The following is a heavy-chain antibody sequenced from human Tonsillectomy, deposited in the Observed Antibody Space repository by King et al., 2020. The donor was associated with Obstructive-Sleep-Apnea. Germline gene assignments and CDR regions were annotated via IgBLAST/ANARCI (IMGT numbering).Heavy chain of an antibody. Sequence: VQLVESGGGLVQPGGSLRLSCAASGFTFSSYDMHWVRQATGKGLEWVSAIGTAGDPFYPGSVKGRFIISRENAKNSLYLQMNSLRAGDTAVYYWAGGGGSSSWFQWYFDLWGRGTLVTVSS. J-gene: IGHJ2*01. CDR1: GFTFSSYD. CDR2: IGTAGDP. D-gene: IGHD6-13*01. V-gene: IGHV3-13*05. CDR3: AGGGGSSSWFQWYFDL.